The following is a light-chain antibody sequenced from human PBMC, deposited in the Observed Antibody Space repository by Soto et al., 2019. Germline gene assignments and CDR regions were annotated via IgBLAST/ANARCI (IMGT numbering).Light chain of an antibody. Sequence: QSALTQPASVSASPGQSITISCTGTSSDVGGYNYVSWYQQHPGKAPKLMIYEVSSRPSGVSNRFSGSKSGNTASLTISGLQAEDEAEYYCSSYTNSNAWVFGGGTKLTVL. CDR2: EVS. CDR1: SSDVGGYNY. V-gene: IGLV2-14*01. CDR3: SSYTNSNAWV. J-gene: IGLJ3*02.